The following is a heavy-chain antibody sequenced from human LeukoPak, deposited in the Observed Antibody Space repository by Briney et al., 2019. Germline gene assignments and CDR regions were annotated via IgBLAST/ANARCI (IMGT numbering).Heavy chain of an antibody. J-gene: IGHJ4*02. CDR2: INDSGGST. CDR1: GFTFSSYS. Sequence: GGSLRLSCAASGFTFSSYSMSWVRQPPGKGLEWVSAINDSGGSTYYADSVKGRISITKDNSQNTLYLKMNSLRAEDTAVYYCARRRAGDYYDSSGSSAPEFDYWGQGTLVTVSS. D-gene: IGHD3-22*01. V-gene: IGHV3-23*01. CDR3: ARRRAGDYYDSSGSSAPEFDY.